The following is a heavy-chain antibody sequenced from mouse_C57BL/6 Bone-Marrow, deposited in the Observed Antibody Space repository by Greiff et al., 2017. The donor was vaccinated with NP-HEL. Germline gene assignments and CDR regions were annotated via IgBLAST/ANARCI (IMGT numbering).Heavy chain of an antibody. D-gene: IGHD2-10*02. CDR1: GYTFTSYW. CDR2: IHPSDSDT. V-gene: IGHV1-74*01. CDR3: ASETCLEGPWLAY. J-gene: IGHJ3*01. Sequence: QVQLQQSGAELVKPGASVKVSCKASGYTFTSYWMHWVKQRPGQGLEWIGRIHPSDSDTNYNQKFKGKATLTVDKSSSTAYMQLSSLTSEDSAVYYCASETCLEGPWLAYWGQGTRVTVSA.